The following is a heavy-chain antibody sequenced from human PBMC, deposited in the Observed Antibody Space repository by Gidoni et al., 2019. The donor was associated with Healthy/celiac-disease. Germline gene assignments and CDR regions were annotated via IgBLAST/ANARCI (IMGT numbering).Heavy chain of an antibody. J-gene: IGHJ6*02. V-gene: IGHV4-34*01. CDR2: INHSGST. Sequence: QVQLQQWGAGLLKPSETLSLTCAVHGGSFSGYYWSWIRQPPGKGLEWIGEINHSGSTNYNPSLKSRVTISVDTSKNQFSLKLSSVTAADTAVYYCATGGYCSSTSCPYYYYYYGMDVWGQGTTVTVSS. D-gene: IGHD2-2*01. CDR3: ATGGYCSSTSCPYYYYYYGMDV. CDR1: GGSFSGYY.